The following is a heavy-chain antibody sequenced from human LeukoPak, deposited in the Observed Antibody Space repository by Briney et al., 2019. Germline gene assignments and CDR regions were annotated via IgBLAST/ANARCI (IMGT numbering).Heavy chain of an antibody. CDR2: IIPILGIA. Sequence: SVKVSCKASGGTFSSYTISWVRQAPGQGLEWMGRIIPILGIANYAQKFQGRVTITADKSTSTAYMELSSLRSEDTAVYYCARGIGYSYGLFDYWGQGTLVTVSS. CDR1: GGTFSSYT. D-gene: IGHD5-18*01. J-gene: IGHJ4*02. CDR3: ARGIGYSYGLFDY. V-gene: IGHV1-69*02.